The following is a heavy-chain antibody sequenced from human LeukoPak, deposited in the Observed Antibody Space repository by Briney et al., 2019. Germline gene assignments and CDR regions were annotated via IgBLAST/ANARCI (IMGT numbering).Heavy chain of an antibody. CDR1: GYTFTGHY. J-gene: IGHJ4*02. D-gene: IGHD2-15*01. Sequence: GASVTVSCKASGYTFTGHYIHWVRHAPGQGLVWVGGINPNSGGTNYSQKFQGRVTMTRDTSINSAYMELHRLRSDDAAVYYCARDGNCSGGSCALDYWGQGTLVTVSS. CDR3: ARDGNCSGGSCALDY. CDR2: INPNSGGT. V-gene: IGHV1-2*02.